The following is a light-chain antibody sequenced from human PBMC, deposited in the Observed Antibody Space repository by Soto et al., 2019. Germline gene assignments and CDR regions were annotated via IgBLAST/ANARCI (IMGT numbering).Light chain of an antibody. J-gene: IGKJ5*01. CDR1: QSVRSNF. CDR3: QQYTGPPTT. V-gene: IGKV3-20*01. CDR2: GAS. Sequence: EIVLTQSPATLSLSPGERATLSCRASQSVRSNFLAWYQQKPGQAPRLLIYGASNRATGIPDRFSGSGSGTDFTLTITRLEPEDSAVYFCQQYTGPPTTFGQGTRLEIK.